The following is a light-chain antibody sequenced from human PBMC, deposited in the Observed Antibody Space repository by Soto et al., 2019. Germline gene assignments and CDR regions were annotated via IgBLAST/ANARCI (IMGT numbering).Light chain of an antibody. CDR2: DDS. J-gene: IGLJ3*02. CDR3: QVWDSSSDAV. Sequence: SYELTQPPSVSVAPGQTARITCGGSDIGRKSVHWYQQKPGQAPVLVVFDDSDRPSGIPERLSGSNSGNTATLTISRVEAGDEADYFCQVWDSSSDAVFGGGTKLTVL. CDR1: DIGRKS. V-gene: IGLV3-21*02.